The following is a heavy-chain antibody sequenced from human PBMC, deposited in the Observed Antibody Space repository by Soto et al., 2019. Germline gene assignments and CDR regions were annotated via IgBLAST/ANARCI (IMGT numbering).Heavy chain of an antibody. D-gene: IGHD3-9*01. Sequence: NPSETLSLTCTVSGGSISSGGYYWSWIRQHPGKGLEWIGFIYYSGNTYYNPSLKSRVTISVDTSKNQFSLKLSSVTAADTAVYYCARGRGGDILTASYIDYWGQGTLVTVSS. V-gene: IGHV4-31*03. CDR2: IYYSGNT. CDR1: GGSISSGGYY. J-gene: IGHJ4*02. CDR3: ARGRGGDILTASYIDY.